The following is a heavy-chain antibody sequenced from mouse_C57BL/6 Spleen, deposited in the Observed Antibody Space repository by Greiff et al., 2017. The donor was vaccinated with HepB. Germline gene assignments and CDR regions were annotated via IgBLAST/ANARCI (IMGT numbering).Heavy chain of an antibody. Sequence: EVQLQQSGAELVRPGASVKLSCTASGFNIKDDYMHWVKQRPEQGLEWIGWIDPENGDTEYASKFQGKATITADTSSNTAYLQLSSLTSEDTAVYYCTTGYYGSPTGGFAYWGQGTLVTVSA. J-gene: IGHJ3*01. D-gene: IGHD1-1*01. CDR1: GFNIKDDY. CDR2: IDPENGDT. V-gene: IGHV14-4*01. CDR3: TTGYYGSPTGGFAY.